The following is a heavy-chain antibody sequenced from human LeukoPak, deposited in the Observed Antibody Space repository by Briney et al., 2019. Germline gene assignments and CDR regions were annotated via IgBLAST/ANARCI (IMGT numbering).Heavy chain of an antibody. CDR3: AAEYSSSWFGGFDY. V-gene: IGHV3-74*01. J-gene: IGHJ4*02. Sequence: PGGSLRLSCAASGFTFSSYWMHWVRHAPGKGLVWVSRINSDGSSTNYAESVKGRFTISRDNAKNTLYLQMNSLRAEDTAVYYCAAEYSSSWFGGFDYWGQGILVTVSS. CDR2: INSDGSST. CDR1: GFTFSSYW. D-gene: IGHD6-13*01.